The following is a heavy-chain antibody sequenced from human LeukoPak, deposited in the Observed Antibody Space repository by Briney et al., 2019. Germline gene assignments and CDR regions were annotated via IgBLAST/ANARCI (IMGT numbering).Heavy chain of an antibody. J-gene: IGHJ3*02. CDR1: GGTFSSYA. Sequence: SVKVSCKASGGTFSSYAIGWVRQAPGQGLEWMGRIIPIFGTANYAQKFQGRVTITTDESTSTAYMELSSLRSEDTAVYYCASIIETYYYDSSGYFNAFDIWGQGTMVTVSS. CDR2: IIPIFGTA. D-gene: IGHD3-22*01. CDR3: ASIIETYYYDSSGYFNAFDI. V-gene: IGHV1-69*05.